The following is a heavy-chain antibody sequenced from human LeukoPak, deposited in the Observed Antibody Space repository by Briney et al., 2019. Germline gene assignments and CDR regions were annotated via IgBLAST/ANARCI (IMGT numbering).Heavy chain of an antibody. CDR1: GYTFTSYY. V-gene: IGHV7-4-1*02. D-gene: IGHD3-10*01. CDR2: INTNTGNP. Sequence: GASVKVSCKASGYTFTSYYIHWVRQAPGQGLEWMGWINTNTGNPTYAQGFTGRFVFSLDTSVSTAYLQISSLKAEDTAVYYCARDRITMVRGVKNWFDPWGQGTLVTVSS. J-gene: IGHJ5*02. CDR3: ARDRITMVRGVKNWFDP.